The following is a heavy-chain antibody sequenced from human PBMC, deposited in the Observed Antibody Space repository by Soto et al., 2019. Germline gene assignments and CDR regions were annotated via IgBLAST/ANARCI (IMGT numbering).Heavy chain of an antibody. V-gene: IGHV1-58*02. J-gene: IGHJ6*02. CDR3: AVRGFLTGYPNDYYYYGMDV. CDR1: GFTFTSSA. Sequence: QMQLVQSGPEVKKPGTSVKVSCKASGFTFTSSAMQWVRQARGQRLEWIGWIVVGSGNTNYAQKFQERVTITRDMSTSTAYMELSSLRSEDTAVYYCAVRGFLTGYPNDYYYYGMDVWGQGTTVTVSS. CDR2: IVVGSGNT. D-gene: IGHD3-9*01.